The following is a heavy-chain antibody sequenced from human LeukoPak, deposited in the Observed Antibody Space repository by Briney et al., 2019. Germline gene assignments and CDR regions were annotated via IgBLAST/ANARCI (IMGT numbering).Heavy chain of an antibody. CDR1: GYTFTSYG. D-gene: IGHD6-13*01. V-gene: IGHV1-18*01. Sequence: ASVKVSCKASGYTFTSYGISWVRQAPGQGLEWMAWISAYNGNTNYAQKLQGRVTMTTDTSTSTAYMELRSLGSDDTAVYYCARGGAAAGTRSNFDYWGQGTLVTVSS. CDR3: ARGGAAAGTRSNFDY. CDR2: ISAYNGNT. J-gene: IGHJ4*02.